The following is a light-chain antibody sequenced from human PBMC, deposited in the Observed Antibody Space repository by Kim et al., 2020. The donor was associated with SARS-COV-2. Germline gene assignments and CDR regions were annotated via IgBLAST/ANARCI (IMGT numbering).Light chain of an antibody. CDR2: SAS. CDR3: QQANSFPYT. CDR1: QSISKF. J-gene: IGKJ2*01. Sequence: SAPLGDRITITCRASQSISKFLAWYQQKPGKAPKLLVYSASTLQSGVPSRFSGSGSGTEFTLTISSLQPEDCATYYCQQANSFPYTFGQGTKLEI. V-gene: IGKV1-12*02.